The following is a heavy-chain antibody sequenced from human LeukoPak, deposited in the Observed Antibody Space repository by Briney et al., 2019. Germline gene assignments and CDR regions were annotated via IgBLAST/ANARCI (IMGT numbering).Heavy chain of an antibody. CDR2: ISISGGST. V-gene: IGHV3-23*01. CDR1: GFTFSSFA. Sequence: GGSLRLSCAASGFTFSSFAMTWVRQAPGKGLEWVSSISISGGSTYYADSLKGRFTISRDNSKNTLYLQLNSLRAEDTAVYYCAKESGYDFGGGQGTLVTVSS. J-gene: IGHJ4*02. CDR3: AKESGYDFG. D-gene: IGHD5-12*01.